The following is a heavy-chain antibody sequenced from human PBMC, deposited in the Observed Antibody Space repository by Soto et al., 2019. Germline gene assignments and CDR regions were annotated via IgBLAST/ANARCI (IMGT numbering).Heavy chain of an antibody. D-gene: IGHD2-21*01. Sequence: QLVESGGGLVQPGRSLRLSCVASGFRFDEYAIHWVRQAPGKGLEWVSGISWDSGSINYAGSVRGRFTVSRDNAKNSLYLPMTSLRSEDTAFYYCAKIVTRHSLVPVFDQWGQGALVSVSS. V-gene: IGHV3-9*01. CDR1: GFRFDEYA. J-gene: IGHJ4*02. CDR2: ISWDSGSI. CDR3: AKIVTRHSLVPVFDQ.